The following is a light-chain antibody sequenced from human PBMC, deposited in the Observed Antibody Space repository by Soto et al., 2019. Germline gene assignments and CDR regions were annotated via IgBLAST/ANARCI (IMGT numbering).Light chain of an antibody. V-gene: IGKV3-20*01. CDR1: QSVRNEF. CDR2: RAS. CDR3: QQYGSSPPRT. Sequence: EIVLTQSPGILSLSPGERATLSCSASQSVRNEFLDWYQQTPGQAPRLPICRASTRATDVPGSVSGSGSGADFTLSISRLEPEDFAVYYCQQYGSSPPRTFGQGTKGDIK. J-gene: IGKJ1*01.